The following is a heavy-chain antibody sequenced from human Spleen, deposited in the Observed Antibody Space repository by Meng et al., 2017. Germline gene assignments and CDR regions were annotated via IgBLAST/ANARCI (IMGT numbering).Heavy chain of an antibody. V-gene: IGHV1-69*06. Sequence: QGQLGQFGAGVKKPGFSVKVSCKASGGTFISYAITWVRQVPGQGLEWMGTVTPIFGTADYAQKFQGRVTITADKSTSSAFMELSSLRSEDTAVYYCARGSDSSGYYTFAYWGQGTLVTVSS. D-gene: IGHD3-22*01. J-gene: IGHJ4*02. CDR1: GGTFISYA. CDR2: VTPIFGTA. CDR3: ARGSDSSGYYTFAY.